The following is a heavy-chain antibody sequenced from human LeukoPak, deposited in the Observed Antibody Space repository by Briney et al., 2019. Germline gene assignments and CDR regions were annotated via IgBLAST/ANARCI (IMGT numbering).Heavy chain of an antibody. CDR1: GFTFSSYW. CDR2: INQDGREK. J-gene: IGHJ4*02. V-gene: IGHV3-7*01. Sequence: PGGSLTLSCTVSGFTFSSYWMTWVRQVPGKGLQWVANINQDGREKYYMDSMKGRLNISRDNTENSVFLQLTSLRPEDTGTYFCAKGRDYGDFWGQGTLVAVSS. CDR3: AKGRDYGDF.